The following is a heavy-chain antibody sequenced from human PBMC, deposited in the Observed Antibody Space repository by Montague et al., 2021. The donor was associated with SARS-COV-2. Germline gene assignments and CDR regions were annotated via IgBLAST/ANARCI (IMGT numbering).Heavy chain of an antibody. CDR3: ARSLYDILTGYYRPFDY. CDR1: GFSLSTSGMC. D-gene: IGHD3-9*01. CDR2: IDWDDNK. J-gene: IGHJ4*02. Sequence: PALVKPTQTLTLTCTFSGFSLSTSGMCVSWVRQPPGKALEWLALIDWDDNKFYSTSLKTRLTISKDNSKNQVVLTMTNVDPVNTATYYCARSLYDILTGYYRPFDYWGQGTLVTVSS. V-gene: IGHV2-70*20.